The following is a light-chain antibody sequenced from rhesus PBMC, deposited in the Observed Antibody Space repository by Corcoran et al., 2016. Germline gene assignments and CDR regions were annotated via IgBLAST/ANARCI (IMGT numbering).Light chain of an antibody. CDR3: QQCSSRPLT. J-gene: IGKJ4*01. CDR2: KAS. Sequence: DIQMTQSPSSLSASVGDTVTITCRASQGISSWVAWYQQKPGKAPKLLIYKASSLQSGVPSRFSGSGSGKDFTLTISSLQSEDFATYYCQQCSSRPLTFGGGTKVELK. V-gene: IGKV1-22*01. CDR1: QGISSW.